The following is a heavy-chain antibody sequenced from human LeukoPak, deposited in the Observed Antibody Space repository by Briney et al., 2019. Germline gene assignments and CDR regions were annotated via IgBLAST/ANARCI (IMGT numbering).Heavy chain of an antibody. CDR2: MYHSGST. J-gene: IGHJ3*02. D-gene: IGHD1-14*01. CDR1: GYSISSGYY. Sequence: PSETLSLTCDVSGYSISSGYYWGWIRQPPGKGLEFIGSMYHSGSTYYNPSLKSRVTISVDTSKNQFSLKLSSVTAADTAVYYCARQPGGTAAFDIWGQGTMVTVSS. CDR3: ARQPGGTAAFDI. V-gene: IGHV4-38-2*01.